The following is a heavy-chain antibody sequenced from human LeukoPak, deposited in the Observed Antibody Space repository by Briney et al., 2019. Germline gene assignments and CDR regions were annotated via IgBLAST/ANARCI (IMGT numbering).Heavy chain of an antibody. D-gene: IGHD4-17*01. J-gene: IGHJ6*02. CDR2: ISAYNGNT. Sequence: ASVKVSCKASGYTFTSYGISWVRQAPGQGLEWMGWISAYNGNTNYAQKLQGRVTMTTDTSTSTAYMELRSLRSDDTAVYYCARASTVTDAFDYYYYGMDVWGQGTTVTVSS. V-gene: IGHV1-18*01. CDR1: GYTFTSYG. CDR3: ARASTVTDAFDYYYYGMDV.